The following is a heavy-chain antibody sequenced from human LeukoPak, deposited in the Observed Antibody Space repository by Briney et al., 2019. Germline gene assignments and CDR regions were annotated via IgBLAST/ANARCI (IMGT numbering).Heavy chain of an antibody. CDR1: GYTFTSYD. Sequence: GASVKVSCKASGYTFTSYDINWVRQATGQGLEWMGWMNPNSGNTGYAQKFQGRVTMTRNTSISTAYMELSSLRSEDTAVYYCARVVVVVPAAINYYYYMDVWGKGTTVTVSS. CDR3: ARVVVVVPAAINYYYYMDV. J-gene: IGHJ6*03. D-gene: IGHD2-2*01. V-gene: IGHV1-8*01. CDR2: MNPNSGNT.